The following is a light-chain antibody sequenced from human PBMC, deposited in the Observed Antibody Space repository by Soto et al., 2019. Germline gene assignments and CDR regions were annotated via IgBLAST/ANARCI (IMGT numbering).Light chain of an antibody. V-gene: IGLV1-47*01. CDR1: SSNIGSNY. CDR2: RNN. J-gene: IGLJ2*01. Sequence: QSVLTQPPSASGTPGQRVTISCSGSSSNIGSNYVYWYRQLPGTAPKLLIYRNNQRPSGVPDRFSGSKSGTSASLAISGLRSEDEADYYCAAWDDSLSGLVVFGGGTKLTVL. CDR3: AAWDDSLSGLVV.